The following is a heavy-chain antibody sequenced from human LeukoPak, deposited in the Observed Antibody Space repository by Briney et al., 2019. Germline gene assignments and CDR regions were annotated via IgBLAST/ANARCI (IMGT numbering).Heavy chain of an antibody. CDR3: ARMTYYYGSGIYWFDP. J-gene: IGHJ5*02. V-gene: IGHV1-69*13. CDR2: IIPIFGTA. CDR1: GYTFTSYG. Sequence: SVKVSCKASGYTFTSYGISWVRQAPGQGLEWMGGIIPIFGTANYAQKFQGRVTITADESTSTAYMELSSLRPEDTAVYYCARMTYYYGSGIYWFDPWGQGTLVTVSS. D-gene: IGHD3-10*01.